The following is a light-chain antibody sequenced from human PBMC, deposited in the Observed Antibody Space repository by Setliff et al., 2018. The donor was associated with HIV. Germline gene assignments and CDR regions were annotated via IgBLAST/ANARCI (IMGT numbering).Light chain of an antibody. CDR2: DVS. V-gene: IGLV2-14*03. CDR3: SSYAGSSTQV. J-gene: IGLJ1*01. CDR1: SSDVGGYNF. Sequence: QSALTQPAPVSGSPGQSITISCTGTSSDVGGYNFASWYQQHPGKAPKLMIYDVSNRPSGVSNRFSGSKSGNTASLTISGLRAEDEADYYCSSYAGSSTQVLGTGTKVTVL.